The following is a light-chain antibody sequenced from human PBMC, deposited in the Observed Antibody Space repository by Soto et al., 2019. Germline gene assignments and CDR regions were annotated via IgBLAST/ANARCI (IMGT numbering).Light chain of an antibody. J-gene: IGLJ1*01. CDR2: EVT. CDR3: SSYAGSNTLV. V-gene: IGLV2-8*01. Sequence: QSALTQPPSASGSPGQSVTISCQGSSIDVDIYNYVSWYQQHPGKAPKLIIYEVTKRPSGVPDRFSGSKSGNTASLTVSGLQTEDEAEYYCSSYAGSNTLVFGTGTKVTVL. CDR1: SIDVDIYNY.